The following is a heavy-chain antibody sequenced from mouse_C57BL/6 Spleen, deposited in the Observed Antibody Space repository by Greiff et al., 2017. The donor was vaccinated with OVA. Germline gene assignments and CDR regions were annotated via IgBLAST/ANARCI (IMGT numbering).Heavy chain of an antibody. D-gene: IGHD1-1*01. CDR3: AKGGFYYYGSSYGYFDV. V-gene: IGHV2-5*01. CDR1: GFSLTSYG. Sequence: QVQLQQSGPGLVQPSQSLSITCTVSGFSLTSYGVHWVRQSPGKGLEWLGVIWRGGSTDYNAAFISRLSINKDNTTSQVFFKMNSLQADDTAIYYCAKGGFYYYGSSYGYFDVWGTGTTVTVSS. J-gene: IGHJ1*03. CDR2: IWRGGST.